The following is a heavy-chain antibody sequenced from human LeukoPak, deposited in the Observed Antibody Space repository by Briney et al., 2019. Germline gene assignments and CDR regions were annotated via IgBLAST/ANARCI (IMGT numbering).Heavy chain of an antibody. CDR3: ATDSGGFGEYYYYYYMDV. D-gene: IGHD3-10*01. J-gene: IGHJ6*03. CDR1: GFTFSSYW. V-gene: IGHV3-7*01. CDR2: IRQDGSEK. Sequence: GGSLRLSCAASGFTFSSYWMSWVRQAPGKGLEWVANIRQDGSEKYYVDSVKGRFTISRDNAKNSLYLQMNSLRAEDTAVYYCATDSGGFGEYYYYYYMDVWGKGTTVTISS.